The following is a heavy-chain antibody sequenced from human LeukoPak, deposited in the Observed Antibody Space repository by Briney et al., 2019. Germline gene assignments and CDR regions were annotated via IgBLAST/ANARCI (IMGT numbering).Heavy chain of an antibody. Sequence: ASVTVSCTTSGYTFRMNDIHWMCQAPGQRLEWMAWINTGTGKTKYSQKFQGRLSITRDTSANTTSMELSSLRSEDTAVFYCARDKRSSPYYLFDYWGQGTLVTVSS. J-gene: IGHJ4*02. V-gene: IGHV1-3*04. CDR2: INTGTGKT. D-gene: IGHD1-26*01. CDR3: ARDKRSSPYYLFDY. CDR1: GYTFRMND.